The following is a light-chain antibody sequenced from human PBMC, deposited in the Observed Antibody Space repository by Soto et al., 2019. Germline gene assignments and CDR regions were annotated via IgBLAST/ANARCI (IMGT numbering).Light chain of an antibody. CDR2: AAS. Sequence: DIQMTQSPSSLSASVGDRVTITCRASQSISRYLNWYQQKLGKAPKLLIYAASSLQSGVPSRFSGSGSGTDFTVTISSQQPEDFATYYCQQSFSTPYTFGQGTNLEIK. J-gene: IGKJ2*01. CDR3: QQSFSTPYT. CDR1: QSISRY. V-gene: IGKV1-39*01.